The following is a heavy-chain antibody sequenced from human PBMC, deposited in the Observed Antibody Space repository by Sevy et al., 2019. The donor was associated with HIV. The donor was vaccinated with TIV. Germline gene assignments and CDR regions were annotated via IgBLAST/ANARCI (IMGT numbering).Heavy chain of an antibody. Sequence: GGSLRLSCAASGFSISGYGMHWVRQAPGKGLEWVAVIWYDGTNREYADSVKGRFTISRDNSKNTLYLQMNSLRVEETAVYYCAREDIRVAGIGYYFRSWGQGTLVTVSS. D-gene: IGHD6-19*01. CDR3: AREDIRVAGIGYYFRS. J-gene: IGHJ4*02. CDR2: IWYDGTNR. V-gene: IGHV3-33*01. CDR1: GFSISGYG.